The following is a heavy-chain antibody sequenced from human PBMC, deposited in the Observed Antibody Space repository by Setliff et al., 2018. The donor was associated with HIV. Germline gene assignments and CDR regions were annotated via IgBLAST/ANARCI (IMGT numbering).Heavy chain of an antibody. CDR2: IYTSRFT. Sequence: SETLSLTCTVSGGSISRGSYYWSWIRQPAGKGLEWIGRIYTSRFTNYNPSLKSRVTILVDPSKNQFSLKLSSVTAADTAVYYCARSVTMFGVDTFDNWGQGTLVTVSS. CDR3: ARSVTMFGVDTFDN. V-gene: IGHV4-61*02. J-gene: IGHJ4*02. D-gene: IGHD3-3*01. CDR1: GGSISRGSYY.